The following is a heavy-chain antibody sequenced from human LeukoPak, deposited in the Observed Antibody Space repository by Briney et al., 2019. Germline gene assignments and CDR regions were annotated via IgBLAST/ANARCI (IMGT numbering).Heavy chain of an antibody. J-gene: IGHJ5*02. V-gene: IGHV5-51*01. CDR2: IYPGDSDT. CDR1: GYSFTSYW. Sequence: GEPLKISCKGSGYSFTSYWIGWGRQMPGKGVEGMGIIYPGDSDTRYSPSFQGQVTISADKSISTANLQWSSLKASDTAMYYCARSWQQLGWFDPWGQGTLVTVSS. D-gene: IGHD6-13*01. CDR3: ARSWQQLGWFDP.